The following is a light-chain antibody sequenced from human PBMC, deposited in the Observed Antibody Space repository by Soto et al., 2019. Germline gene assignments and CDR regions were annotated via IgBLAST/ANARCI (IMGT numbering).Light chain of an antibody. CDR2: DNN. V-gene: IGLV1-51*01. Sequence: QSVLTQPPSVSAAPGQKVTISCSGSSSNIGNNYVSWYQQLPGTAPKLLIYDNNKRPSGIPDRFSGSKSGTSATLGITGLQTGDEADYYCGTWDSSLSAGDVVFGGGTNVTVL. CDR1: SSNIGNNY. J-gene: IGLJ2*01. CDR3: GTWDSSLSAGDVV.